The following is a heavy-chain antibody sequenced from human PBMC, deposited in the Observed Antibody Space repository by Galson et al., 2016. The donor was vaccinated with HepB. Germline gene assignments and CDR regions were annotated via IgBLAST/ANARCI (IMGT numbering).Heavy chain of an antibody. Sequence: PALVKPTQTLTLTCTFSGFSLSSSGVGVGWIRQPPGKALEWLALIYWDDDKRYSPSLKSRLTITKDTSKNQVVLTMTNRDPVDQATYYCARETLGYCGGDCYSGGWFDPWGQGTLVTVSS. J-gene: IGHJ5*02. V-gene: IGHV2-5*02. CDR1: GFSLSSSGVG. CDR3: ARETLGYCGGDCYSGGWFDP. D-gene: IGHD2-21*02. CDR2: IYWDDDK.